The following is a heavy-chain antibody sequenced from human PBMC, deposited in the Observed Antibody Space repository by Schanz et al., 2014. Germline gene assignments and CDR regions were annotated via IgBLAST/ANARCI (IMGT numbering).Heavy chain of an antibody. CDR1: GYTVSALA. CDR3: ATGPHIVVAFDY. V-gene: IGHV1-24*01. D-gene: IGHD2-21*01. Sequence: QVQLLQSGSEVKKPGASVKVSCEISGYTVSALAMHWVRQAPGKGLEWLGGFDVEDGETIFAQKFQGRVTMTEDTSTETAYMELSGLRSGDTTVYYCATGPHIVVAFDYWGQGTLVTVSS. J-gene: IGHJ4*02. CDR2: FDVEDGET.